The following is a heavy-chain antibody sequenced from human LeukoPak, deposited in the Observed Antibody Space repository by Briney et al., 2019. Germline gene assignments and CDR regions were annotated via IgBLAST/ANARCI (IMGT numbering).Heavy chain of an antibody. V-gene: IGHV4-4*07. J-gene: IGHJ3*02. D-gene: IGHD2-15*01. CDR1: GGSINNYY. CDR2: IYTRGST. CDR3: ARGRYCSADICSGGDAFDI. Sequence: SETLSLTCTVSGGSINNYYWSWIRHPAGKGLEWIGRIYTRGSTNYNPSLKSRVTMSVDTSKNQFSLKLSPVTAADTAVYYCARGRYCSADICSGGDAFDIWGQGTMVSVSS.